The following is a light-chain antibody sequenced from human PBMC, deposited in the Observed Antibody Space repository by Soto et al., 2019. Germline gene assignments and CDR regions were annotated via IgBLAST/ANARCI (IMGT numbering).Light chain of an antibody. Sequence: QSVLTQPPSVPGAPGQRVTISCTGSSSNIGAGYDVHWYQQLPGTAPKLLIYANINRPSGVPDRFSGSKSGTSASLAITGLQAEDEADYYCQSYDSSLSALFGTGTKLTVL. CDR2: ANI. CDR1: SSNIGAGYD. V-gene: IGLV1-40*01. CDR3: QSYDSSLSAL. J-gene: IGLJ1*01.